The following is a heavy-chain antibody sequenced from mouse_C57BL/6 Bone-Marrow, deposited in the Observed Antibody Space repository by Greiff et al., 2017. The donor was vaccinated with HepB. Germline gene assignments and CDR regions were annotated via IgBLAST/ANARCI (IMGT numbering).Heavy chain of an antibody. CDR2: INPNNGGT. V-gene: IGHV1-26*01. J-gene: IGHJ4*01. D-gene: IGHD1-1*01. CDR1: GYTFTDYY. Sequence: VQLQQSGPELVKPGASVKISCKASGYTFTDYYMNWVKQSHGKSLEWIGDINPNNGGTSYNQKFKGKATLTVDKSSSTAYMELRSLTSEDSAVYYCARPITTVVATDYAMDYWGQGTSVTVSS. CDR3: ARPITTVVATDYAMDY.